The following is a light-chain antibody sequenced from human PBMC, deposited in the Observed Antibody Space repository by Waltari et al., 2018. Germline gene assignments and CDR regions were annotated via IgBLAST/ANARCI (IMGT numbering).Light chain of an antibody. CDR3: AAWDDSLNSLV. CDR1: SSNIASNY. J-gene: IGLJ2*01. V-gene: IGLV1-47*01. Sequence: QSVLTQSPSVSGTPGQSVSISCSGSSSNIASNYVYWYKQLPGTAPELLIYRDNQRPSGVPDRFSGSKSGTSASLAISGLRSEDEADYYCAAWDDSLNSLVFGGGTKLTVL. CDR2: RDN.